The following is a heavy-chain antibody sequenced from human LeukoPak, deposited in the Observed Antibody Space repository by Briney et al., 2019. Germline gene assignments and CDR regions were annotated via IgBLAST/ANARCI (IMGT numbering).Heavy chain of an antibody. Sequence: SETLSLTCTVSGDSISSSSYYWGWIRQPPGKGLEWIGSIYSGGITYYNPSLKSRVTISEDTSKNQFSLKMTSMTAADTAIYYCWLEKVVAAYFDSWGQGTLVTVSS. V-gene: IGHV4-39*07. CDR3: WLEKVVAAYFDS. D-gene: IGHD2-15*01. CDR2: IYSGGIT. CDR1: GDSISSSSYY. J-gene: IGHJ4*02.